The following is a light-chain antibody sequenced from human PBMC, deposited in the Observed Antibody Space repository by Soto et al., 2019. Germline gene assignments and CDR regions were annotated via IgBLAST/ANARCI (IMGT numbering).Light chain of an antibody. J-gene: IGKJ1*01. CDR3: QQSYSTLGGWT. CDR2: AAS. Sequence: DIPMTQSPSSLSASVGDRVTITCRASQSISSYLNWYQQKPGKAPKLLIYAASSLQSGVPSRFSGSGSGTDFTLTISSLQPEDFATYYCQQSYSTLGGWTFGQGTKVEIK. CDR1: QSISSY. V-gene: IGKV1-39*01.